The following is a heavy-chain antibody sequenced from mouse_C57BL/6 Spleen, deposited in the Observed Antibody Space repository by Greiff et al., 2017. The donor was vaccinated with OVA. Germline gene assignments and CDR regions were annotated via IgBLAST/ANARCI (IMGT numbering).Heavy chain of an antibody. CDR3: VRQRDYDYATFDY. V-gene: IGHV10-1*01. Sequence: EVQLQQSGGGLVQPKGSLKLSCAASGFSFNTYAMNWVRQAPGKGLEWVARIRSKSNNYATYYADSVKDRFTISSDDSESMLYLQMNNLKTEDTAMYYCVRQRDYDYATFDYWGQGTTLTVSS. J-gene: IGHJ2*01. CDR2: IRSKSNNYAT. D-gene: IGHD2-4*01. CDR1: GFSFNTYA.